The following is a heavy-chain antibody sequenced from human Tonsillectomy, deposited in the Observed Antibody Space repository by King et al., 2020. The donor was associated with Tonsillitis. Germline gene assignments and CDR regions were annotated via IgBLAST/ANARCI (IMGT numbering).Heavy chain of an antibody. V-gene: IGHV4-34*01. Sequence: VQLQQWGAGLLKPSETLSLTCAVYGGSFSGYDWSRIRQPPGKGLEWIGEINHSGSTNYNPSLKSRVTISVDTSKNQFSLKLSSVTAADTAVYYCARGDFGNHRGNAFDIWGQGTMVTVSS. CDR2: INHSGST. D-gene: IGHD2/OR15-2a*01. CDR1: GGSFSGYD. CDR3: ARGDFGNHRGNAFDI. J-gene: IGHJ3*02.